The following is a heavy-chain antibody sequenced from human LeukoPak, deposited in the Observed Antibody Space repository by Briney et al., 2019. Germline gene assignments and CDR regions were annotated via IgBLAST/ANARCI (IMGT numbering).Heavy chain of an antibody. J-gene: IGHJ4*02. V-gene: IGHV3-23*01. Sequence: PGGSLRLFCAASGFTFSNYAMSWVRQAPGKGLEWVSSISGSGGSTYYADSVKGRFTISRDNSKNTLFLQMNSLRAEDTAVYYCAKDPYYYDTSGYNGDYWGQGTLVTVSS. CDR2: ISGSGGST. D-gene: IGHD3-22*01. CDR1: GFTFSNYA. CDR3: AKDPYYYDTSGYNGDY.